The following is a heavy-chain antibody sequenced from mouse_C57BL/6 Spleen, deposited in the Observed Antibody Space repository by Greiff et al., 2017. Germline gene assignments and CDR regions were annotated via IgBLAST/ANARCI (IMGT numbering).Heavy chain of an antibody. J-gene: IGHJ4*01. CDR1: GFSLTSYG. Sequence: QVQLKESGPGLVQPSQSLSITCTVSGFSLTSYGVHWVRQSPGKGLEWLGVIWSGGSTDYNAAFISRLSISKDNSTSQVFFKMNSLQADDTAIYYCARRGYYGSSSYYYAMDYWGQGTSVTVSS. CDR2: IWSGGST. CDR3: ARRGYYGSSSYYYAMDY. D-gene: IGHD1-1*01. V-gene: IGHV2-2*01.